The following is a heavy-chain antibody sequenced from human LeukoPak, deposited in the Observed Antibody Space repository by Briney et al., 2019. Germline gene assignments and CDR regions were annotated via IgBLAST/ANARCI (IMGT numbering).Heavy chain of an antibody. CDR2: IYHSGST. V-gene: IGHV4-38-2*02. J-gene: IGHJ4*02. CDR1: GYSISSGYY. Sequence: PSETLSLTCTVSGYSISSGYYWGWTRQPPGKGLEWIGSIYHSGSTYYNPSLKSRVTISVDTSKNQFSLKMSSVTASDTAVYYCAGPGGYSDWLPFGYWGQGTLVTVSS. D-gene: IGHD3-9*01. CDR3: AGPGGYSDWLPFGY.